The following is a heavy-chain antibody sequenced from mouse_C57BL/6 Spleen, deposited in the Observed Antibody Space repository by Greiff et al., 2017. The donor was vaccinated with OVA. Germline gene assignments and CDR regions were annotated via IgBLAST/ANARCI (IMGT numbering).Heavy chain of an antibody. CDR3: ARLDYYSSSYDYAMDY. CDR1: GYTFTSYW. Sequence: QVQLQQPGTELVKPGASVKLSCKASGYTFTSYWMHWVKQRPGQGLEWIGNINPSNGGTNYNEKFKSKATLTVDKSSNTAYMQLSSLTTRDSAVYYGARLDYYSSSYDYAMDYWGQGTSVTVSS. V-gene: IGHV1-53*01. CDR2: INPSNGGT. D-gene: IGHD1-1*01. J-gene: IGHJ4*01.